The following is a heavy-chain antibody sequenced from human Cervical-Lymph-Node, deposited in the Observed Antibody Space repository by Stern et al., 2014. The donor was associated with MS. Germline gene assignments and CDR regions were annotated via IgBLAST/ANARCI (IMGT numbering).Heavy chain of an antibody. J-gene: IGHJ4*02. CDR2: IYYSGST. V-gene: IGHV4-39*01. D-gene: IGHD3-10*01. Sequence: QVQLVESGPGLVKPSETLSLTCTVSGGSISSSNYYWGWIRQPPGKGLEWIGNIYYSGSTYYNPSLKSRVTISVDTSKNQFYLRLNSVTAADTAVYFCARLYGSAFDYWGQGSLVTVSS. CDR1: GGSISSSNYY. CDR3: ARLYGSAFDY.